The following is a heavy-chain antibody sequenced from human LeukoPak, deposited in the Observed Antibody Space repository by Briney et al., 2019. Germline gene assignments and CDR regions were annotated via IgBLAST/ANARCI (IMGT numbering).Heavy chain of an antibody. D-gene: IGHD3/OR15-3a*01. CDR2: IASGGST. CDR1: GFTLSSYA. V-gene: IGHV3-23*01. Sequence: PGGSLRLSCAGSGFTLSSYAMTWVRQAPGKGLEWVSAIASGGSTYYADSVKGRFTISRDNSKNTLYLQMNSLRVEDTAVYYCTRGSSRTGYNCWGQGVLVTVSS. J-gene: IGHJ4*02. CDR3: TRGSSRTGYNC.